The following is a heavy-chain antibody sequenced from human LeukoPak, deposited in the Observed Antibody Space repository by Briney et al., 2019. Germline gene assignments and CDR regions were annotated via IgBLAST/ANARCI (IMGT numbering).Heavy chain of an antibody. Sequence: PSETLSLTCTVSGGSISSYYWSWIRQPPGKGLEWIGYIYYSGSTNYNPSLKSRVTISVDTSKNQFSLKLSSVTAADTAVYYCARGSSSSGALRGWFDPWGQGTLVTVSS. V-gene: IGHV4-59*01. D-gene: IGHD6-6*01. CDR1: GGSISSYY. CDR2: IYYSGST. J-gene: IGHJ5*02. CDR3: ARGSSSSGALRGWFDP.